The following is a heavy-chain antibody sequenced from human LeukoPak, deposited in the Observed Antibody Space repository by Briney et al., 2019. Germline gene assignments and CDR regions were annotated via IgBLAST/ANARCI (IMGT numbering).Heavy chain of an antibody. V-gene: IGHV3-23*01. D-gene: IGHD6-13*01. Sequence: GGSLRLSCAASGFTFSSYAMSWVRQAPGKGLEWVSAISGSGGSTYYADSVKGRFTISRDNSKNTLYLQMNSLRAEDTAVYYCAKDQALYSSSWHLEYFQHWGQGTLVTVSS. CDR2: ISGSGGST. CDR1: GFTFSSYA. CDR3: AKDQALYSSSWHLEYFQH. J-gene: IGHJ1*01.